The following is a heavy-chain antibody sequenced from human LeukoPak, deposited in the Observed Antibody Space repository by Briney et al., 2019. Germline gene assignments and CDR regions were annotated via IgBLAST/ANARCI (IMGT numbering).Heavy chain of an antibody. CDR2: ISGSGGST. Sequence: GGSLRLSCAASGFFFSSYAMSWVRQAPGKGLEWVSSISGSGGSTYYADSVKGRFTISRDNSKNTLYLQMNSLRAEDTAVYYCAKKDGNYYGSGSLDYWGQGTLVTVSS. V-gene: IGHV3-23*01. CDR3: AKKDGNYYGSGSLDY. D-gene: IGHD3-10*01. J-gene: IGHJ4*02. CDR1: GFFFSSYA.